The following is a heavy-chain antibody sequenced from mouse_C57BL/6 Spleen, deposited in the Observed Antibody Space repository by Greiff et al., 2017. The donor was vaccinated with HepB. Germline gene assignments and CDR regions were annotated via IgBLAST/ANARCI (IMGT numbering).Heavy chain of an antibody. J-gene: IGHJ4*01. V-gene: IGHV1-15*01. CDR3: TRYSYYSNAMDY. CDR2: IDPETGGT. CDR1: GYTFTDYE. D-gene: IGHD2-5*01. Sequence: VQLQQSGAELVRPGASVTLSCKASGYTFTDYEMHWVKQTPVHGLEWIGAIDPETGGTAYNQKFKGKAILTADKSSSTAYMELRSLTSEDSAVYYWTRYSYYSNAMDYWGQGTSVTVSS.